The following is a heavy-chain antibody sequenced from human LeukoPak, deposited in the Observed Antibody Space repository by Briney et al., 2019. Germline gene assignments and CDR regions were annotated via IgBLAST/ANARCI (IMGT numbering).Heavy chain of an antibody. CDR1: GYTFSIYE. CDR2: MHPKSGKT. J-gene: IGHJ4*02. CDR3: ARGHYGGNRYFDN. V-gene: IGHV1-8*01. D-gene: IGHD4-23*01. Sequence: ASVNVSFKASGYTFSIYESNWWRQAPGQGLEWVGWMHPKSGKTGYAQKFQGRVTMTSDTSIGTAFMALSSLRSDDTAIFYCARGHYGGNRYFDNWGQGTLVTVSS.